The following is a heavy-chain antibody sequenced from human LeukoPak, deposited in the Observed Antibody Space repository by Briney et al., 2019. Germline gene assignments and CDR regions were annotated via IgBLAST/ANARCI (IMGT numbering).Heavy chain of an antibody. CDR2: INPSGGST. CDR3: ARVGHLSFDY. J-gene: IGHJ4*02. CDR1: GYTFTNYY. V-gene: IGHV1-46*01. Sequence: ASVKVSRKASGYTFTNYYIHWVRQAPGQGLEWMGIINPSGGSTSYAQIFQGRVTMTRDTSTSTVYMELSSLRSEDTAVYYCARVGHLSFDYWGQGTLVTVSP.